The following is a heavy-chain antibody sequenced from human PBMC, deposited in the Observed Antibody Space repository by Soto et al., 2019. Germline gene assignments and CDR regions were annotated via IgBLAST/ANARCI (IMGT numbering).Heavy chain of an antibody. D-gene: IGHD3-16*01. CDR1: GFTFSSYA. Sequence: GGSLRLSCSASGFTFSSYAMHWVRQAPGKGLEYVSAISSNGGSTYYADSVKGRFTISRDNSKNTLYLQMSSLRAEDTAVYYCVKDIRRLNRSPGPGFDYWGQGTLVTVSS. V-gene: IGHV3-64D*08. CDR3: VKDIRRLNRSPGPGFDY. CDR2: ISSNGGST. J-gene: IGHJ4*02.